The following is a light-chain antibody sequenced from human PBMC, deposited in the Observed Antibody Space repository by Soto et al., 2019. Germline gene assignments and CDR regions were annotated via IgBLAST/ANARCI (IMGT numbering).Light chain of an antibody. CDR3: MQAHQTPYT. CDR1: QSLLQTNGYNY. V-gene: IGKV2-28*01. Sequence: DIVMTQSPLSLPVTPGEPASISCRSSQSLLQTNGYNYLDWYVQKPGQSPQLLIYLASSRASGVPHRFRGSRSGTDFTLEISIVEAEDVGVYYCMQAHQTPYTFGQGTKLEIK. CDR2: LAS. J-gene: IGKJ2*01.